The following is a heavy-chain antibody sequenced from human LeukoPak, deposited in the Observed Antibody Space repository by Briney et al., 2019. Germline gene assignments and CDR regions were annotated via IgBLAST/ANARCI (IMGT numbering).Heavy chain of an antibody. CDR2: ISSSGTTI. CDR3: ARETDSTLFDY. CDR1: GFTFNIYE. J-gene: IGHJ4*02. D-gene: IGHD2-2*01. V-gene: IGHV3-48*03. Sequence: GGSLRLSCAASGFTFNIYEMNWVRQAPGEGLEWVSYISSSGTTIYYADSVKGRFTISRDNAKNSLYLQMNSLRAEDTAVYYCARETDSTLFDYWGQGTLVTVSS.